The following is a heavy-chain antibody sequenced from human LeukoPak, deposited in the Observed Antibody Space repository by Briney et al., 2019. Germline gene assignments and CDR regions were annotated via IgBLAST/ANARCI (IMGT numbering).Heavy chain of an antibody. V-gene: IGHV3-74*01. CDR2: INSDGSSI. Sequence: QPGGSLRLSCAASEFTFSSYWMHWVRQAPGKGLVWVSRINSDGSSISYADSVKGRFTISRDNAKNTLYLQMSSLRAEDTAVYYCAREEGIAAATTYYYYGMDVWGQGTTVTVSS. D-gene: IGHD6-13*01. CDR1: EFTFSSYW. J-gene: IGHJ6*02. CDR3: AREEGIAAATTYYYYGMDV.